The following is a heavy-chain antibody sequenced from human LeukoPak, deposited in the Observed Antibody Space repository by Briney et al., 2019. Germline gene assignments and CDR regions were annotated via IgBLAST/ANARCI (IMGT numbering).Heavy chain of an antibody. J-gene: IGHJ4*02. V-gene: IGHV4-59*08. CDR3: ARHLYGGLFDY. CDR1: GGSISSDY. D-gene: IGHD4-23*01. Sequence: PSETLSLTCTVSGGSISSDYWSWIRQPPGKGLERIGYIYYSGSTNYNPSLKSRVTISVDTSKNQFSLKLSSVTAADTAVYYCARHLYGGLFDYWGQGTLVTVSS. CDR2: IYYSGST.